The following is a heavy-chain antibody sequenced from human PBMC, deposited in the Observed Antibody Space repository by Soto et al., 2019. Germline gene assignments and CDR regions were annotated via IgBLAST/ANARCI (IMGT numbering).Heavy chain of an antibody. D-gene: IGHD3-22*01. V-gene: IGHV4-39*01. CDR1: GGSISSSSYY. Sequence: SETLSLTCTVSGGSISSSSYYWGWIRQPPGKGLEWIGSIYYSGSTYYNPSLKSRVTISVDTSKNQFSLKLCSVTAADTAVYYCARHSGYYGSGYYYVQHFDYWGQGTLVTVSS. CDR2: IYYSGST. J-gene: IGHJ4*02. CDR3: ARHSGYYGSGYYYVQHFDY.